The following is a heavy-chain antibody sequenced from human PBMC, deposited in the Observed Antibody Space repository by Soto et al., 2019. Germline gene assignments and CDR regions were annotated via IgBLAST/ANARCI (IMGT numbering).Heavy chain of an antibody. CDR3: ARDLAKGGGSAAFDY. CDR2: TYYRSKWYN. Sequence: SQTLSLTCAISGDSVSSNSAAWNWIRQSPSRGLEWLGRTYYRSKWYNDYAVSVKSRITINPDTSKNQFSLQLTRLTSDDTAVYYCARDLAKGGGSAAFDYWGQGTLVTVSS. J-gene: IGHJ4*02. V-gene: IGHV6-1*01. D-gene: IGHD1-26*01. CDR1: GDSVSSNSAA.